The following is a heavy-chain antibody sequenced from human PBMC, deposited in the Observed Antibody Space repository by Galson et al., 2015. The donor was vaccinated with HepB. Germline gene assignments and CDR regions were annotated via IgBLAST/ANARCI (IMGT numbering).Heavy chain of an antibody. D-gene: IGHD6-19*01. CDR3: ARNGYSSGWYLDY. Sequence: SVQVSCKASGYTFTGYYMHWVRQAPGQGLEWMGWINPNSGGTNYAQKFQGWVTMTRDTSISTAYMELSRLRSDDTAVYYCARNGYSSGWYLDYSGPGTLVTVSS. CDR2: INPNSGGT. CDR1: GYTFTGYY. V-gene: IGHV1-2*04. J-gene: IGHJ4*01.